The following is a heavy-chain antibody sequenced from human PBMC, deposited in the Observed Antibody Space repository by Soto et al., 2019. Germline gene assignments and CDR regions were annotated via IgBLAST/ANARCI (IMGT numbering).Heavy chain of an antibody. CDR1: GGSISSGGYY. D-gene: IGHD3-10*01. CDR3: ARVMEQYYGSGSYYWFDP. V-gene: IGHV4-31*03. Sequence: SETLSLTCTVSGGSISSGGYYWSWIRQHPGKGLEWIGYIYYSGSTYYNPSLKSRVTISVDTSKNQFSLKLSSVTAADTAVYYCARVMEQYYGSGSYYWFDPWGQGTLVTVSS. CDR2: IYYSGST. J-gene: IGHJ5*02.